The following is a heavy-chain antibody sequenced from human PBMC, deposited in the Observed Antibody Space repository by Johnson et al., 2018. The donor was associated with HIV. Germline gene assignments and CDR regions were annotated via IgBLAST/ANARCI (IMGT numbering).Heavy chain of an antibody. Sequence: QVQLVESGGGVVQPGRSLRLSCADSGFTFTSYAMHWVRQAPGKGLEWVAVVSYDGSTKYYADSVKGRFTISRDNSKNTLYLQMPSLRAEDTAVYYCVRGLLWFGELLEAFDIWGQGTMVTVSS. J-gene: IGHJ3*02. D-gene: IGHD3-10*01. CDR3: VRGLLWFGELLEAFDI. V-gene: IGHV3-30*14. CDR2: VSYDGSTK. CDR1: GFTFTSYA.